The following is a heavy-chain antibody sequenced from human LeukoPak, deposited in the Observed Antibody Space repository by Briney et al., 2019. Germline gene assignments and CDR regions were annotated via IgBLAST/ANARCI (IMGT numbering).Heavy chain of an antibody. J-gene: IGHJ4*02. CDR2: ISWNSGSI. CDR1: GFTFDDYA. Sequence: LRLSCAASGFTFDDYATHWVRQAPGKGLEWVSGISWNSGSIGYADSVKGRFTISRDNAKNTLYLQMNSLRAEDTAVYYCARGPSGYHNTGGQGTLVTVSS. D-gene: IGHD5-12*01. CDR3: ARGPSGYHNT. V-gene: IGHV3-9*01.